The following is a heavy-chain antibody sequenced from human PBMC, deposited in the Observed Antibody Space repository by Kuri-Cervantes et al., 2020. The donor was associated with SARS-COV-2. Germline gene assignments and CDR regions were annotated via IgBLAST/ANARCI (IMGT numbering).Heavy chain of an antibody. CDR1: GYSFTRQW. D-gene: IGHD4-17*01. J-gene: IGHJ5*02. V-gene: IGHV5-51*01. CDR2: IYPGDSDT. Sequence: GGSLRLSCKGSGYSFTRQWIGWVRQRPRKGLEWMGIIYPGDSDTGYSPSFQGQVTISADKSVSTAYLQWSSLKASDTAMYYCATGGDFGDYRWFDPWGQGTLVTVSS. CDR3: ATGGDFGDYRWFDP.